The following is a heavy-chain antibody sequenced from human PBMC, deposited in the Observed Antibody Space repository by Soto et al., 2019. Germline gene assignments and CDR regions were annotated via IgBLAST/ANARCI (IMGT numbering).Heavy chain of an antibody. Sequence: ATLSLTCTVSGGSIRSYYWTGIRQPPGKGLEWLGYIFYSGSTFYNPSLKSRVTISIHTSKSQFSLQLTYVTAADTAVYYCARGAADTAMVDSWGQGTLVTVSS. CDR2: IFYSGST. D-gene: IGHD5-18*01. CDR1: GGSIRSYY. J-gene: IGHJ4*02. CDR3: ARGAADTAMVDS. V-gene: IGHV4-59*01.